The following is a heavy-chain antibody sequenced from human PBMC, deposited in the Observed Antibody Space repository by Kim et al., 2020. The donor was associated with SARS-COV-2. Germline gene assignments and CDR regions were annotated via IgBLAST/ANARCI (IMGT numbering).Heavy chain of an antibody. J-gene: IGHJ4*02. CDR1: GYTFTDHN. D-gene: IGHD3-3*01. Sequence: ASVKVSCKASGYTFTDHNLHWVRQAPGKGLEWMGWIKPSSGGTNEAQKFQDRVTMTRDTSTSTAYMELTRLQPDDTALYYCASCYYHELSDYCTPLYWGQ. CDR2: IKPSSGGT. CDR3: ASCYYHELSDYCTPLY. V-gene: IGHV1-2*02.